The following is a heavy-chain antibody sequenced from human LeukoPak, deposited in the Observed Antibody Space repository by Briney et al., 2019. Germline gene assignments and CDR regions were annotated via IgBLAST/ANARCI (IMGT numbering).Heavy chain of an antibody. CDR2: VDHTGGT. CDR1: GGSFSDFY. J-gene: IGHJ4*02. V-gene: IGHV4-34*01. CDR3: ARGKYYCSGDSCSPPFDY. Sequence: PSETLSLTCAVFGGSFSDFYWSWIRQTPGKGLEWIGEVDHTGGTKYNSSLKGRVTISVDTSKNQFSLKLSSVTAADTAVYYCARGKYYCSGDSCSPPFDYWGRGALVTVSS. D-gene: IGHD2-15*01.